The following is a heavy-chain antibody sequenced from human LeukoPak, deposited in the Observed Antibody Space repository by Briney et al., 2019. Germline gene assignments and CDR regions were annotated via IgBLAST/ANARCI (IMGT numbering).Heavy chain of an antibody. Sequence: GRSLRLSCAASGFTFSSYAIHWVRQAPGKGLEWVAVISYDGSNKYYADSVKVRFTISRDNAKNSLYLQMNSLRAEDTAVYYCARLLVYNSGGEAFDHWGQGTLVTVSS. CDR3: ARLLVYNSGGEAFDH. V-gene: IGHV3-30*04. D-gene: IGHD1-20*01. J-gene: IGHJ4*02. CDR2: ISYDGSNK. CDR1: GFTFSSYA.